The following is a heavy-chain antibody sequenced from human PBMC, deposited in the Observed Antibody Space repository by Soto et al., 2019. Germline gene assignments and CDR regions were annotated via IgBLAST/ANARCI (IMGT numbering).Heavy chain of an antibody. CDR1: GFTFNIYV. V-gene: IGHV3-23*01. D-gene: IGHD3-22*01. CDR3: ARGRYLDSSDYWVANLPFDH. J-gene: IGHJ4*02. Sequence: PGGSLILSCAASGFTFNIYVITLVRQAPGEGLEWVSSISRSGRGSAYYADSVKGRFTISRDNSENTLFLQMNNLRDEDTALYYCARGRYLDSSDYWVANLPFDHWGLGTLVTVSS. CDR2: ISRSGRGSA.